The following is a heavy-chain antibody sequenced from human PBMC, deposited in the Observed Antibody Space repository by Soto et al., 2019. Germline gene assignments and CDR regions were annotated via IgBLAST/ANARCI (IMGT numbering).Heavy chain of an antibody. V-gene: IGHV4-31*03. Sequence: QVQLLESGPGLVKTSQTLSLSCTVSGVALTSGRYYWTWIPHVPGKGLQWVGYIDYSGVTEYKPSLKRRVSMSLDTSKNGFSLPLTSVTAADTAVYHCARDFGGRLDDDRYYPYYFDFWGRGLQVTVS. CDR2: IDYSGVT. J-gene: IGHJ4*02. CDR1: GVALTSGRYY. CDR3: ARDFGGRLDDDRYYPYYFDF. D-gene: IGHD3-10*01.